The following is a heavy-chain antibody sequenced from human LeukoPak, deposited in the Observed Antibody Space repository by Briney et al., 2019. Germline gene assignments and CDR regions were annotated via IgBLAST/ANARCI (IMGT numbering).Heavy chain of an antibody. Sequence: PSETLSLTCAVYGGSFSGNNWNWIRQPPGKRLEWIGEINHSGATKYNPSLKSRLTISVDPSKNQFSLKLKSVTAADTAVYYCARGSPKHDSWGQGTLVIVSS. J-gene: IGHJ5*01. CDR2: INHSGAT. V-gene: IGHV4-34*01. CDR1: GGSFSGNN. CDR3: ARGSPKHDS.